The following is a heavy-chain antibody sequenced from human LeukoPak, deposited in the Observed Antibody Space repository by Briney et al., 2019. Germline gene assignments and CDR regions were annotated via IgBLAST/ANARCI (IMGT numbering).Heavy chain of an antibody. Sequence: SETLSLTCAVSGYSISSGYYWGWIRQPPGKGLEWIGSIYHSGSTYYNPSLKSRVTISVDTSKNQFSLKLSSVTAADTAIYYCARHIWVTGVTYYFDYWGQGTLVTVSS. J-gene: IGHJ4*02. CDR3: ARHIWVTGVTYYFDY. D-gene: IGHD3-3*02. V-gene: IGHV4-38-2*01. CDR2: IYHSGST. CDR1: GYSISSGYY.